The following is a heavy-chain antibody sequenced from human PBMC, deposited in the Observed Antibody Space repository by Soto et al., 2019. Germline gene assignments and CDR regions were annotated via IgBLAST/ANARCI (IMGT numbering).Heavy chain of an antibody. Sequence: QVQLVQSGAEVKKPGASVKVSCKASGYTFTSYGISWVRQAPGQGLEWMGWISAYNGNTNYAQKLQGRVTMTTDTSTSTAYMEQRSLISDDTAVYYCARDRRENTMVRGVIPRFDYWGQGTLVTVSS. CDR2: ISAYNGNT. V-gene: IGHV1-18*01. CDR3: ARDRRENTMVRGVIPRFDY. CDR1: GYTFTSYG. D-gene: IGHD3-10*01. J-gene: IGHJ4*02.